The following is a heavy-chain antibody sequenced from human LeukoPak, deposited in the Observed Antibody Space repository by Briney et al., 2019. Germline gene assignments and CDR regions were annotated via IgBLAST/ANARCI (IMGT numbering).Heavy chain of an antibody. CDR1: GFTFSSYA. CDR3: AREFLDYYDSSGYYNWFDP. CDR2: IKQDGSEK. V-gene: IGHV3-7*01. Sequence: GGSLRLSCAASGFTFSSYAMSWVRQAPGKGLEWVANIKQDGSEKYYVDSVKGRFTISRDNAKNSLYLQMNSLRAEDTAVYYCAREFLDYYDSSGYYNWFDPWGQGTLVTVSS. D-gene: IGHD3-22*01. J-gene: IGHJ5*02.